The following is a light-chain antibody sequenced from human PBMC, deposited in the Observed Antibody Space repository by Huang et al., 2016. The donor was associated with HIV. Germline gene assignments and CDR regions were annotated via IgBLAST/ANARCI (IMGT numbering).Light chain of an antibody. CDR3: QQIYTFPHT. CDR2: AAS. V-gene: IGKV1-12*01. J-gene: IGKJ2*01. Sequence: IQMTQSPSSVAASVGDRVSITCRASEPISGWLAWYQQQPGKAPKLLVYAASSLPNGVPSRFSGSRSGTDFTLTISSLQPEDSATYYCQQIYTFPHTLGQGTKLEIK. CDR1: EPISGW.